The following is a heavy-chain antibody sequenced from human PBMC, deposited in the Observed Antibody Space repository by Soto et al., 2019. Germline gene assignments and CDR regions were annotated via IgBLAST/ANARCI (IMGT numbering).Heavy chain of an antibody. CDR3: ARAYCGGDCYSGPSWFDP. J-gene: IGHJ5*02. D-gene: IGHD2-21*02. CDR2: INPNSGGT. CDR1: GYTFTGYY. Sequence: ASVKVSCKASGYTFTGYYMHWVRQAPGQGLEWMGWINPNSGGTNYAQKFQGRVTMTRDTSISTAYMELSNLKASDTAMYYCARAYCGGDCYSGPSWFDPWGQGTLVTVS. V-gene: IGHV1-2*02.